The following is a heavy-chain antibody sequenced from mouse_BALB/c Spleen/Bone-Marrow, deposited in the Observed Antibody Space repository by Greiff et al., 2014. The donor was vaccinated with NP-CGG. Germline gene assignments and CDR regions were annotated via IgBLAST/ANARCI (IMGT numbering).Heavy chain of an antibody. Sequence: EVQRVESGGGLVQPGGSRKLSRAASGFPFSSFGMHWVRQAPEKGLEWVAYISSGSSTIYYADTVKGRFTISRDNPKNTLFLQMTSLRSEDTAMYYCARLRRYYGYFDYWGQGTTLTVAS. J-gene: IGHJ2*01. D-gene: IGHD1-1*01. CDR1: GFPFSSFG. CDR3: ARLRRYYGYFDY. V-gene: IGHV5-17*02. CDR2: ISSGSSTI.